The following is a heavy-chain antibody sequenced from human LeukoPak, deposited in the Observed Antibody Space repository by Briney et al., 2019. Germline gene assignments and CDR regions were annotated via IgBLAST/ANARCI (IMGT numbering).Heavy chain of an antibody. CDR2: ILYDGSNK. V-gene: IGHV3-30*02. J-gene: IGHJ4*02. CDR3: ARAIDKGTGYYMDY. CDR1: AFTFRDHG. Sequence: PGGSLRLSCAASAFTFRDHGMHWVRQSPGKGLEWVAFILYDGSNKFYADSVKGRFAISRDNSKYTLSLQMNSLRAEDTATYYCARAIDKGTGYYMDYWGQGTPVTVSS. D-gene: IGHD3-22*01.